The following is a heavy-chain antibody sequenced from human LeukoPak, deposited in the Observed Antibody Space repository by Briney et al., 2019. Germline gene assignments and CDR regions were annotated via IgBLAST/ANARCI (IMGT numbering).Heavy chain of an antibody. D-gene: IGHD6-19*01. J-gene: IGHJ4*02. V-gene: IGHV3-66*01. CDR1: GFTVSSNY. CDR3: ATRSGWYFFFDY. Sequence: GGSLRLSCAASGFTVSSNYMSWVRQAPGKGLKWVSVIYSGGSTYYADSVKGRFTISRDNSKNTLYLQMNSLRAEDTAVYYCATRSGWYFFFDYWGQGTLVTVSS. CDR2: IYSGGST.